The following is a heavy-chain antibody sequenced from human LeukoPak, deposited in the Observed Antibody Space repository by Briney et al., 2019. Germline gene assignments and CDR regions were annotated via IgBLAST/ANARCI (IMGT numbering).Heavy chain of an antibody. CDR1: GITFSSYS. J-gene: IGHJ4*02. D-gene: IGHD6-19*01. CDR2: ISSSSSYI. V-gene: IGHV3-21*01. Sequence: GGSLRLSCAASGITFSSYSMNWVRQAPGKGLEWVSSISSSSSYIYYADSVKGRFTISRDNAKNSLYLQMNSLRAEDTAVYYCASSPAVAGTGRGQGTLVTVSS. CDR3: ASSPAVAGTG.